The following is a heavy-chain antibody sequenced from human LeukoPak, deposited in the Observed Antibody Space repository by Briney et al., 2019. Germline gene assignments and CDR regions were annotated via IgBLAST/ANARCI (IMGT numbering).Heavy chain of an antibody. CDR2: ISSSSSYI. CDR3: ARVGGSVGRYYYMDV. V-gene: IGHV3-21*01. J-gene: IGHJ6*03. CDR1: GFTFSSYS. D-gene: IGHD2-15*01. Sequence: PGGSLRLSCAASGFTFSSYSMNWVRQAPGKGLEWVSSISSSSSYIYYADSVKGRFTISRDNAKNSLYLQMNSLRAEDTAVYYCARVGGSVGRYYYMDVWGKGTTVTVSS.